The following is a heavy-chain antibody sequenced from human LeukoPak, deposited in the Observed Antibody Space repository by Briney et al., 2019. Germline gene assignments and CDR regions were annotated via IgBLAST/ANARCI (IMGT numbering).Heavy chain of an antibody. V-gene: IGHV3-48*03. CDR2: ISISGSTI. J-gene: IGHJ3*02. CDR3: ARTVAGLPLDAFDI. Sequence: QPGGSLRLSCAASGXTFSSYEVNWVRQAPGKGLEWVSFISISGSTIYYADSVKGRFTISRDNAKNSLYLQMNSLRAEDTAVYYCARTVAGLPLDAFDIWGQGTMVTVSS. D-gene: IGHD6-19*01. CDR1: GXTFSSYE.